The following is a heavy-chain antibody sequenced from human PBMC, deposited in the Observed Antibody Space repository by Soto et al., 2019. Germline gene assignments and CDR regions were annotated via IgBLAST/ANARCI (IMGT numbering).Heavy chain of an antibody. Sequence: GASVKVSCKASGYTFTSYGISWVRQAPGQGLEWMGWISAYNGNTNYAQKLQGRVTMTTDTSTSTAYMELRSLRSDDTAVYYCARAPDILTGYYYYMDAWGKGTTVTVSS. V-gene: IGHV1-18*01. CDR2: ISAYNGNT. CDR3: ARAPDILTGYYYYMDA. D-gene: IGHD3-9*01. CDR1: GYTFTSYG. J-gene: IGHJ6*03.